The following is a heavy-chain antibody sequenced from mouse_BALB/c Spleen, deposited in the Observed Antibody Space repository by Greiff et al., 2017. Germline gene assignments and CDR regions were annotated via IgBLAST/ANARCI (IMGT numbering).Heavy chain of an antibody. D-gene: IGHD2-1*01. Sequence: EVKVVESGGDLVKPGGSLKLSCAASGFTFSSYGMSWVRQTPDKRLEWVATISSGGSYTYYPDSVKGRFTISRDNAKNTLYLQMSSLKSEDTAMYYCAREGDGNSYFDYWGQGTTLTVSP. CDR2: ISSGGSYT. V-gene: IGHV5-6*01. CDR1: GFTFSSYG. J-gene: IGHJ2*01. CDR3: AREGDGNSYFDY.